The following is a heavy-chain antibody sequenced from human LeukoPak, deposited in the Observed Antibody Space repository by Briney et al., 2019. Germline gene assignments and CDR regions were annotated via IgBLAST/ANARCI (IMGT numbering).Heavy chain of an antibody. D-gene: IGHD5-18*01. CDR1: GYTFTSYG. V-gene: IGHV1-18*01. CDR2: ISAYNGNT. Sequence: ASVKVSCKASGYTFTSYGISWVRQAPGQGLEWMGRISAYNGNTNYAQKLQGRVTITADESTTTAYMELSSLRSEDTAVYYCARVTHTELSTWFDPWGQGTLVTVPS. J-gene: IGHJ5*02. CDR3: ARVTHTELSTWFDP.